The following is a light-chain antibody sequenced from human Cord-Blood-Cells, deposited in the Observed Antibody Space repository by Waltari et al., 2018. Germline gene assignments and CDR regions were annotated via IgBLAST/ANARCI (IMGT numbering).Light chain of an antibody. J-gene: IGLJ3*02. CDR2: EDN. CDR3: QSYDSSNQV. Sequence: NFMLTQPHSVSESPGKTVTISCTRSSGSIASNYVQWYQQRPGSSPTTVIYEDNQNPSGVPDRFSGSIDSSSNSASLTISGLKTEDEADYYCQSYDSSNQVFGGGTKLTVL. CDR1: SGSIASNY. V-gene: IGLV6-57*01.